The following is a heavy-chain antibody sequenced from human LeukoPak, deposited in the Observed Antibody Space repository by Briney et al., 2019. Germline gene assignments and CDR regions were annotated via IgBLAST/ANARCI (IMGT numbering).Heavy chain of an antibody. V-gene: IGHV3-74*01. Sequence: GGSLRLSCAASGFTFSTYWMYWVRQAPGKGLVWVSRINSDGSDTSYADSVKGRFTISRDNAKNTLYLEMNSLGAEDTAVYYCAREGEYYAESGNLIDAADVWGQGTMVIVSA. CDR1: GFTFSTYW. D-gene: IGHD3-10*01. CDR3: AREGEYYAESGNLIDAADV. CDR2: INSDGSDT. J-gene: IGHJ3*01.